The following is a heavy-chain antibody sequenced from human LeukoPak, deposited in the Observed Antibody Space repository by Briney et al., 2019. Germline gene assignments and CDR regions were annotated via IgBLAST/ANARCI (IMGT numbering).Heavy chain of an antibody. CDR3: TRDSGTTGEVKFDP. V-gene: IGHV4-4*07. D-gene: IGHD3-10*01. CDR2: IYSSRTI. Sequence: PSETLSLTCSVPGGSISSYYWSWIRQPAGKGLEWIGRIYSSRTITYNPSLQSRVTMSVDTSKNEFSLKMSSVTAADTAVYYCTRDSGTTGEVKFDPWGQGTLVAVSS. J-gene: IGHJ5*02. CDR1: GGSISSYY.